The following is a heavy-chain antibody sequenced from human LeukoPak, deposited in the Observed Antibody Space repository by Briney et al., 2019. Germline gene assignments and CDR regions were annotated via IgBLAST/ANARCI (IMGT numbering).Heavy chain of an antibody. V-gene: IGHV3-23*01. J-gene: IGHJ4*02. CDR2: ISSSGGST. Sequence: GGSLRLSCAASGFTFSSYAMSWVRQAPGKGLEWVSAISSSGGSTYYADSVKGRFTISRDNSKNTLYLQMSSLRVEDTAVYYCAKDGYSSSAPFDYWGQGTLVTVSS. CDR1: GFTFSSYA. CDR3: AKDGYSSSAPFDY. D-gene: IGHD6-6*01.